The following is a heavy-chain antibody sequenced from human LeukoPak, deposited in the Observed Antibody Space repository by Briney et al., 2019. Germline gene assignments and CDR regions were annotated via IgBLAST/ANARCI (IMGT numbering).Heavy chain of an antibody. CDR3: ARQDGDYPLYYFDY. CDR1: GGSISSYY. V-gene: IGHV4-59*01. Sequence: SETLSLTCTVSGGSISSYYWSWIRQPPGKGLERIGYIYYSGSTNYNPSLKSRVTISVDTSKNQFSLKLSSVTAADTAVYYCARQDGDYPLYYFDYWGQGTLVTVSS. D-gene: IGHD4-17*01. J-gene: IGHJ4*02. CDR2: IYYSGST.